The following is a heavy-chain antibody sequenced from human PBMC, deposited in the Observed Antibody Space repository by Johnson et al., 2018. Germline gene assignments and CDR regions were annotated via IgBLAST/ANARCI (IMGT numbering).Heavy chain of an antibody. CDR1: GGTFKSYA. Sequence: QVQLVESGAEVKKPGSSVKVSCKATGGTFKSYAITWLRQAPGQGLEWMGGIIPKFDTANYAQEFQDRVTITADESTGTADMELSSLRSEDTAVYYCARGLSYKTDWGQGTLVTVSS. CDR3: ARGLSYKTD. V-gene: IGHV1-69*01. CDR2: IIPKFDTA. J-gene: IGHJ1*01. D-gene: IGHD3-16*02.